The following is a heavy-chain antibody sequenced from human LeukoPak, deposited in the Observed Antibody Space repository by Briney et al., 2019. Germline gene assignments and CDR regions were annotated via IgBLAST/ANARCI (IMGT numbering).Heavy chain of an antibody. Sequence: ASVKVSCKASGYTFTSFGISWVRQAPGQGLEWMGWISAYNGNTNYAQKLQGRVTMTEDTSTDTAYMELSSLRSDDTAVYYCATDPVGHCTANGCSSVDYWGQGTLVTVSS. CDR2: ISAYNGNT. CDR3: ATDPVGHCTANGCSSVDY. CDR1: GYTFTSFG. J-gene: IGHJ4*02. V-gene: IGHV1-18*01. D-gene: IGHD2-15*01.